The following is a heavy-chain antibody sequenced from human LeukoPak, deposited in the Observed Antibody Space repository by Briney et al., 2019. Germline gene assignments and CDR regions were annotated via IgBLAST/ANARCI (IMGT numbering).Heavy chain of an antibody. Sequence: RPSQTLSLTCTVSGGSISSGSYYWSWIRQPAGKGLEWIGRIYTSGSTNYNPSLKSRVTISVDTSKNQFSLKLSSVTAADTAVYYCASFPYYYDSSGYYYWGQGTPVTVSS. V-gene: IGHV4-61*02. J-gene: IGHJ4*02. CDR2: IYTSGST. CDR1: GGSISSGSYY. D-gene: IGHD3-22*01. CDR3: ASFPYYYDSSGYYY.